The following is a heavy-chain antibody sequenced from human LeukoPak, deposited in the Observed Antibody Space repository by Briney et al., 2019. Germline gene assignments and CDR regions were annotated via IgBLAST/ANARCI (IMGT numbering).Heavy chain of an antibody. J-gene: IGHJ6*02. CDR1: GYTFTSYY. Sequence: ASVKVSCKASGYTFTSYYMHWVRQAPGQGLEWMGIINPSGGSTSYAQKFQGRVTMTRDTSTSTVYMELSSLRSEDTAAYYCCFSAPRGGMDVWGQGTTVTVSS. V-gene: IGHV1-46*01. CDR2: INPSGGST. CDR3: CFSAPRGGMDV. D-gene: IGHD2/OR15-2a*01.